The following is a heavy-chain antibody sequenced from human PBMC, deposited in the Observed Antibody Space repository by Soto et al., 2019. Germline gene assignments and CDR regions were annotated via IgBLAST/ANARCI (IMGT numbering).Heavy chain of an antibody. CDR3: TRPSDSSGPFDY. Sequence: EVQLVESGGGLVQPGGSLKLSCAASGFTFSGSAMHWVRQASGKGLEWVGRIRSKANSYATAYAASVKGRFTISRDDSKNTAYLQMNSLKTEDTAVYYCTRPSDSSGPFDYWGQGTLVTVSS. CDR1: GFTFSGSA. V-gene: IGHV3-73*01. J-gene: IGHJ4*02. D-gene: IGHD3-22*01. CDR2: IRSKANSYAT.